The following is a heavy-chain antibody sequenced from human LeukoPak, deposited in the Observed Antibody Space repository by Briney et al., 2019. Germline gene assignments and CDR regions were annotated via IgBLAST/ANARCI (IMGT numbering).Heavy chain of an antibody. CDR3: ASGANDFWSGYYGVDY. V-gene: IGHV4-34*01. D-gene: IGHD3-3*01. J-gene: IGHJ4*02. CDR2: INHSGST. Sequence: SETLSLTCAVYGGSFSGYYWSWIRQPPGKGLEWIGEINHSGSTNYNPSLKSRVTISVDTSKNQFSLKLSSVTAADTAVYYCASGANDFWSGYYGVDYWGQGTLVTVSS. CDR1: GGSFSGYY.